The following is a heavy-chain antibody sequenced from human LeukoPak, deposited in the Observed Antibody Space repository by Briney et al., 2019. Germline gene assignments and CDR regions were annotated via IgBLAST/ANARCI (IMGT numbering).Heavy chain of an antibody. CDR2: INNSGGRT. CDR1: GFTFNNYA. D-gene: IGHD3-10*01. V-gene: IGHV3-23*01. Sequence: PGGSLRLSCAASGFTFNNYAMNWVRQAPGKGLEWVSAINNSGGRTYYADSVKGRFTISRDNSKNTLYLEMNSLRAEDTAVYYCAKDIGSYYDYWGQGILVTVSS. CDR3: AKDIGSYYDY. J-gene: IGHJ4*02.